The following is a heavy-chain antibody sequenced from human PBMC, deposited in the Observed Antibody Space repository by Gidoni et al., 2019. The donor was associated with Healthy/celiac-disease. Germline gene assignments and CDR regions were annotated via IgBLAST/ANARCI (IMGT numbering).Heavy chain of an antibody. J-gene: IGHJ6*02. CDR1: GGSISSGSYY. Sequence: QVQLQESGPGLVKPSQTLSLTCTVSGGSISSGSYYWSWIRQPAGKGLEWIGRIYTSGSTNYNPSLKSRVTISVDTSKNQFSLKLSSVTAADTAVYYCAGEAGVGARGPGTYYYGMDVWGQGTTVTVSS. CDR3: AGEAGVGARGPGTYYYGMDV. CDR2: IYTSGST. D-gene: IGHD1-26*01. V-gene: IGHV4-61*02.